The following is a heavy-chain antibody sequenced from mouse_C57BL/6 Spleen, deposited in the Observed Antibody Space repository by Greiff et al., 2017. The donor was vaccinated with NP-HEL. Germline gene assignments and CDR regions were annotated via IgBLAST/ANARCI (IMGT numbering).Heavy chain of an antibody. D-gene: IGHD4-1*01. Sequence: EVQLQQSGPELVKPGASVKISCKASGYTFTDYYMNWVKQSHGKSLEWIGDINPNNGGTSYNQKFKGKATLTVDKSSSTAYMELRSLTSEDSAVYYCASYWDEAYWGQGTLVTVSA. J-gene: IGHJ3*01. CDR2: INPNNGGT. CDR1: GYTFTDYY. CDR3: ASYWDEAY. V-gene: IGHV1-26*01.